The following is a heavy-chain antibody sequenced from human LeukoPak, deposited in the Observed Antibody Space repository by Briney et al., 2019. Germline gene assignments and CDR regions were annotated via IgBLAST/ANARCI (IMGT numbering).Heavy chain of an antibody. J-gene: IGHJ4*02. V-gene: IGHV4-4*02. D-gene: IGHD3-22*01. CDR2: IFHDGST. Sequence: SETLSLTCAVSGGSISSNNWWIWVRQSPEKGLEWIGEIFHDGSTNYNPSLKSRVTISMDKSKNQLSLKLNFVTAADTAVYYCARVHYYDSSGSPLGADYWGQGTLVTVSS. CDR3: ARVHYYDSSGSPLGADY. CDR1: GGSISSNNW.